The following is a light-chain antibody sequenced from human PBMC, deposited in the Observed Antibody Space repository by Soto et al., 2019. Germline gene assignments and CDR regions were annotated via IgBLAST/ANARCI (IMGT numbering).Light chain of an antibody. V-gene: IGLV2-11*01. CDR3: CSYASSYNRF. CDR1: SSDVAAYIY. J-gene: IGLJ1*01. CDR2: AVI. Sequence: QSVLTQPLSVSGSPGQSVTFSCTRTSSDVAAYIYVSWYQQHPGKAPKLIIYAVIKRPSGVPDRFSGSKSGNTASLTISGVKADNAADYYCCSYASSYNRFFGKGTKVTVL.